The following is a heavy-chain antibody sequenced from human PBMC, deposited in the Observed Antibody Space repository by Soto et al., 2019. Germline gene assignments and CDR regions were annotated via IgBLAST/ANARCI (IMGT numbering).Heavy chain of an antibody. V-gene: IGHV1-8*01. D-gene: IGHD2-2*01. Sequence: ASVKVSCKASGYTFTSYDINWVRQATGQGLEWMGWMNPNSGNTGYAQKFQGRVTMTRNTSISTAYMELSSLRSEDTAVYYCARDLRHCSSTSCYNWFDPWGQGTLVTVSS. CDR3: ARDLRHCSSTSCYNWFDP. CDR1: GYTFTSYD. CDR2: MNPNSGNT. J-gene: IGHJ5*02.